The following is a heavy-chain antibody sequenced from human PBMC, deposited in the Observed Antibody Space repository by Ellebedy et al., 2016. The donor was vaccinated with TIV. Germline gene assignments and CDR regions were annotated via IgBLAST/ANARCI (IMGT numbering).Heavy chain of an antibody. CDR2: ISNNGATI. D-gene: IGHD2/OR15-2a*01. Sequence: GESLKISXRASGFTFTTYHMSWVRQAPGKGLEWIAYISNNGATIYFADSVQGRFTVSRDNARNSLSLQMSSLRGEDTALYYCARLGEYTSDPPDSWGQGTLVTVSS. J-gene: IGHJ4*02. V-gene: IGHV3-48*01. CDR3: ARLGEYTSDPPDS. CDR1: GFTFTTYH.